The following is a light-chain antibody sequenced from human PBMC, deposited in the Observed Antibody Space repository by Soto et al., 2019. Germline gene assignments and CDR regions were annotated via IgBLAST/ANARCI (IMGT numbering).Light chain of an antibody. CDR1: QNINRW. V-gene: IGKV1-5*03. J-gene: IGKJ4*01. CDR2: EAS. Sequence: DTPMTQSPSTLSASIGDRVTITCRASQNINRWLAWYQQKPGKAPKLLIYEASILESGVPSRFSGSGFGTEFTLTITSLQPDDFATYYCHQCNSFPLTFGGGTKVEIK. CDR3: HQCNSFPLT.